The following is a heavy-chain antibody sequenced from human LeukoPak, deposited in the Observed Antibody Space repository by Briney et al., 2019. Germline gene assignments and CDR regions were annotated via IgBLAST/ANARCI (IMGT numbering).Heavy chain of an antibody. V-gene: IGHV3-66*01. Sequence: GGSLRLSCAASGFIVSSYAMSWVRQAPGKGLEWVSVIYSGGSTYYADSVKGRFTISRDNSKNTLYLQMNSLRAEDTAVYYCAKGGGLSAYYDSSGYFIIDYWGQGTLVTVSS. CDR2: IYSGGST. D-gene: IGHD3-22*01. CDR3: AKGGGLSAYYDSSGYFIIDY. CDR1: GFIVSSYA. J-gene: IGHJ4*02.